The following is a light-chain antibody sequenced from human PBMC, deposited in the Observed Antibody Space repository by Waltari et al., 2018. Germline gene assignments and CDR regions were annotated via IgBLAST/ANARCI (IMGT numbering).Light chain of an antibody. Sequence: QSALTQPASVSGSPGQSITISCTGTSDDIGNYRYVSWYQQHSGRVPKLILYEVTNRPSRVSDRFSGSKSGNTASLTISGLQTEDEADYYGAAYASANTLPFGGGTQLTVL. CDR1: SDDIGNYRY. CDR2: EVT. J-gene: IGLJ2*01. CDR3: AAYASANTLP. V-gene: IGLV2-14*01.